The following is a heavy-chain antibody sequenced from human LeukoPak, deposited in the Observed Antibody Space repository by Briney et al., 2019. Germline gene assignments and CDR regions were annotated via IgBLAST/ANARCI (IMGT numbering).Heavy chain of an antibody. J-gene: IGHJ3*02. D-gene: IGHD2/OR15-2a*01. Sequence: GGSLRLSCAASGFTVSSKYMTWVRQAPGKGLEWVSIIYSAGSTYYAESVKGRFTISRDKKTLYLQMNSLRVEDTAVYYCARGLSVAFDAFDIWGQGTMVSVSS. CDR1: GFTVSSKY. V-gene: IGHV3-66*01. CDR3: ARGLSVAFDAFDI. CDR2: IYSAGST.